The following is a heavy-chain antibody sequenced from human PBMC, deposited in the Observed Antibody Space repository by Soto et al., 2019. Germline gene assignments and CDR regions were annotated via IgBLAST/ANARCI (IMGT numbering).Heavy chain of an antibody. Sequence: QLQLQESGPGLVKPSETLSLTCTVSGGSISSSSYYWGWIRQPPGKGLEWIGSIYYSGSTYYNPSLKSRVTISVDTSKNQFSLKLSSVTAADTAVYYCASPREVDTAMVLFDYWGQGTLVTVSS. CDR3: ASPREVDTAMVLFDY. CDR2: IYYSGST. V-gene: IGHV4-39*01. CDR1: GGSISSSSYY. J-gene: IGHJ4*02. D-gene: IGHD5-18*01.